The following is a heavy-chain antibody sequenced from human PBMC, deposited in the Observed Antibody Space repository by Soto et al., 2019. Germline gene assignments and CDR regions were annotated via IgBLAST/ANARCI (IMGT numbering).Heavy chain of an antibody. J-gene: IGHJ5*02. Sequence: GASLKVSCKASGYTFTSYDINWVRQATGQGLEWMGWMNPNSGNTGYAQKFQGRVTMTRNTSISTAYMELSSLRSEDTAVYYCARGRYDFWCGKFDPWGQGTLVTVSS. D-gene: IGHD3-3*01. V-gene: IGHV1-8*01. CDR1: GYTFTSYD. CDR3: ARGRYDFWCGKFDP. CDR2: MNPNSGNT.